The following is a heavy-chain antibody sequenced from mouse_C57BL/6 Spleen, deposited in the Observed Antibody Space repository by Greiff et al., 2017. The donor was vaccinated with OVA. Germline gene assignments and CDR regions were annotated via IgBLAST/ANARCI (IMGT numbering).Heavy chain of an antibody. CDR3: ARGGKLAY. J-gene: IGHJ3*01. CDR2: INPNNGGT. V-gene: IGHV1-26*01. CDR1: GYTFTDYY. Sequence: VQLQQSGPELVKPGASVKISCKASGYTFTDYYMNWVKQSHGKSLEWIGDINPNNGGTSYNQKFKGKATLTVDKSSSTAYMELRSLTSEDSAVYYCARGGKLAYWGQGTLVTVSA.